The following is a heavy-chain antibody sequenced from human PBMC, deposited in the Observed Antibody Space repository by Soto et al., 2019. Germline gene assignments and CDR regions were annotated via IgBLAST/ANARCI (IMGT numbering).Heavy chain of an antibody. CDR2: INHSGST. J-gene: IGHJ6*02. D-gene: IGHD2-2*01. CDR3: ARLGYCSSTSCYDGMDV. V-gene: IGHV4-34*01. Sequence: PSETLSLTCAVYGGSFSGYYWSWIRQPPGKGLEWIGEINHSGSTNYNPSLKSRVTISVDTSKNQFSLKLGSVTAADTAVYYCARLGYCSSTSCYDGMDVWGQGTTVTVSS. CDR1: GGSFSGYY.